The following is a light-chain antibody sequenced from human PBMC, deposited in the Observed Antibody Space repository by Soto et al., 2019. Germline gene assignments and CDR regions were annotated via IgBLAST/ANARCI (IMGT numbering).Light chain of an antibody. CDR2: GAS. J-gene: IGKJ1*01. Sequence: EIVLTQXPGTLSLSPGERATLSCRASQSVSSSFLAWYQQKPGQAPRLLIYGASSRATGIPDRFSGSGSGTDFTLTISRLEPEDFAVYYCQQYGSSPPWTFGQGTKVEI. V-gene: IGKV3-20*01. CDR1: QSVSSSF. CDR3: QQYGSSPPWT.